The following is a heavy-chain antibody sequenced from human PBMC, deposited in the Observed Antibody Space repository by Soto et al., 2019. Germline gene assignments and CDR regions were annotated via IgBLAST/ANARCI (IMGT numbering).Heavy chain of an antibody. V-gene: IGHV1-69*06. CDR3: ARGQDYDILTGYNWFDP. CDR2: IIPIFGTA. Sequence: SVKVSCKASGGTFSSYAISWVRQAPGQGLEWMGGIIPIFGTANYAQKFQGRVTITADKSTSTAYMELSSLRSGDTAVYYCARGQDYDILTGYNWFDPWGQGTLVTVSS. D-gene: IGHD3-9*01. J-gene: IGHJ5*02. CDR1: GGTFSSYA.